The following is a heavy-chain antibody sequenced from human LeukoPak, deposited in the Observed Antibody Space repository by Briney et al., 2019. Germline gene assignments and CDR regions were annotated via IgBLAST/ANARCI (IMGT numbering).Heavy chain of an antibody. V-gene: IGHV3-30*18. CDR1: GFTFSSYG. CDR2: ISYDGSNK. J-gene: IGHJ4*02. CDR3: AKVGDIAAAGIPFFDY. Sequence: GRSLRLSCAASGFTFSSYGMHWVRQAPGKGLEWVAVISYDGSNKYYADSVKGRFTISRDNSKNTLYLQMNSLRAEDTAVYYCAKVGDIAAAGIPFFDYWGQGTLVTVSS. D-gene: IGHD6-13*01.